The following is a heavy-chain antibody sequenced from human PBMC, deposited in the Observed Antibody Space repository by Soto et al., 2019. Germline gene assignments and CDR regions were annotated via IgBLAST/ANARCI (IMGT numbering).Heavy chain of an antibody. CDR1: GYTFTSYA. V-gene: IGHV1-3*01. CDR2: INAGNGNT. CDR3: AREYYDSSGYYTNWLAP. Sequence: ASVKVSCKASGYTFTSYAMHWVRQAPGQRLEWMGWINAGNGNTKYSQKFQGRVTITRDTSASTAYMELSSLRSEDTAVYYCAREYYDSSGYYTNWLAPWGQGTLVTVSS. J-gene: IGHJ5*02. D-gene: IGHD3-22*01.